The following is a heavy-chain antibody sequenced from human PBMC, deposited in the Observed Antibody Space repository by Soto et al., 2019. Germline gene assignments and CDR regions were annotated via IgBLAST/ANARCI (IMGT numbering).Heavy chain of an antibody. Sequence: QVQLVQSGAEVKKPGASVKVSCRASGYTFTSYDINWVRQATGQGLEWMGWMNPNSGNTGYAQKFQGRVTMTRNTSISTAYMELSSLRSEDTAVYYCARALYSGYPNWFDPWGQGTLVTVSS. V-gene: IGHV1-8*01. CDR1: GYTFTSYD. D-gene: IGHD5-12*01. CDR2: MNPNSGNT. CDR3: ARALYSGYPNWFDP. J-gene: IGHJ5*02.